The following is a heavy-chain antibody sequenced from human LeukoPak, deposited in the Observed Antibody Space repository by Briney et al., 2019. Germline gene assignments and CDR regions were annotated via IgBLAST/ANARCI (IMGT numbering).Heavy chain of an antibody. CDR3: ARAFRSNPYNWFDP. CDR1: GGSISSGGYF. CDR2: IYDSGRI. Sequence: SETLSLTCTVSGGSISSGGYFWSWIRQHPGKGLEWIAYIYDSGRINYNPSLESRVTISLDTSKNQFSLRLSSVTAADTAVYYCARAFRSNPYNWFDPWGQGTLVTVPS. V-gene: IGHV4-31*03. J-gene: IGHJ5*02.